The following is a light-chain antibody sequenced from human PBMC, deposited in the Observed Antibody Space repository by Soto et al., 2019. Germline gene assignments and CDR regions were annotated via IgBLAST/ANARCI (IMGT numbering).Light chain of an antibody. V-gene: IGKV1-16*02. J-gene: IGKJ1*01. CDR1: QAIYHY. CDR2: AAS. CDR3: QQYGSSGT. Sequence: DIQMTQSPPSVSASVGDRFTITCRASQAIYHYLAWFQQMPGKAPKPLLYAASSLQSGVPPKFSGSGFGTDFTLTISRLEPEDFAVYYCQQYGSSGTFGQGTKVDIK.